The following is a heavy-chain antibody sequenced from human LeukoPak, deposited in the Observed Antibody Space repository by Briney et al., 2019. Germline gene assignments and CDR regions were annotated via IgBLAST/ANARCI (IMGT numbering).Heavy chain of an antibody. CDR1: GGSISSYY. D-gene: IGHD2-8*01. Sequence: PSETLSLTCTVSGGSISSYYWSWIRQHPGKGLEWIGYIYYSGSTYYNPSLKSRVTISVDTSKNQFSLKLSSVTAADTAVYYCARAPGREWWFDPWGQGTLVTVSS. CDR2: IYYSGST. CDR3: ARAPGREWWFDP. J-gene: IGHJ5*02. V-gene: IGHV4-59*06.